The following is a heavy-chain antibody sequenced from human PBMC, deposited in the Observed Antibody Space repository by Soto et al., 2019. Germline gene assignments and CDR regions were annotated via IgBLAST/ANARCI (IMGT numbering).Heavy chain of an antibody. CDR3: ARGGVPAAMSY. CDR2: INSDGSNT. D-gene: IGHD2-2*01. Sequence: EVQLVESGGGLVQPGGSLRLSCAASGFTFSSFWMHWVRQAPGEGLVWDSRINSDGSNTNYADSVKCRFTISRDNAKNTRYLQMNSLRAEDTAVYYCARGGVPAAMSYWGQGTLVTVSS. J-gene: IGHJ4*02. V-gene: IGHV3-74*01. CDR1: GFTFSSFW.